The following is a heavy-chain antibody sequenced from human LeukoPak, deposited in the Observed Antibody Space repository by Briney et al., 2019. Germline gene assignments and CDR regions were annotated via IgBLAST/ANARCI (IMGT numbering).Heavy chain of an antibody. D-gene: IGHD3-3*01. J-gene: IGHJ5*02. CDR2: ISAYNGNT. CDR1: GYTFTSYG. V-gene: IGHV1-18*01. Sequence: GASVKVSCKASGYTFTSYGISWVRQAPVQGLEWMGWISAYNGNTDYAQKLQGRVTMTTDTSTSTAYMELRSLRSDDTAVYYCARGLEWLTRRHTWFDPWGQGTLVTVSS. CDR3: ARGLEWLTRRHTWFDP.